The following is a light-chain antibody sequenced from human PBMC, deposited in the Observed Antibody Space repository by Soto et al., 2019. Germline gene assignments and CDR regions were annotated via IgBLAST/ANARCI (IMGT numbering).Light chain of an antibody. CDR2: ESS. CDR3: QHYDHVPLS. Sequence: DIQMTQSPSSLSASVGDRVTITCQASQGINNYLNWYQQKEGKAPELLIYESSKLKTGVPSRFSGSGSETDFTLTISSLQPDDVATYYCQHYDHVPLSFGGGTKVEIK. J-gene: IGKJ4*01. CDR1: QGINNY. V-gene: IGKV1-33*01.